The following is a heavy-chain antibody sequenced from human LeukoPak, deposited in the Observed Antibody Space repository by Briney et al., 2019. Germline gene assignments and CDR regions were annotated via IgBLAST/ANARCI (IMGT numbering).Heavy chain of an antibody. CDR2: MSGSGGST. CDR3: AKDRGVRSDI. J-gene: IGHJ3*02. CDR1: GFTFNSYA. D-gene: IGHD4-17*01. V-gene: IGHV3-23*01. Sequence: GGSLRLSCAASGFTFNSYAMSWVRQAPGKGLEWVSAMSGSGGSTYYADSVKGRLTISRDNAKNTLYLQMNSLRAEDTAVYYCAKDRGVRSDIWGQGTMVTVSS.